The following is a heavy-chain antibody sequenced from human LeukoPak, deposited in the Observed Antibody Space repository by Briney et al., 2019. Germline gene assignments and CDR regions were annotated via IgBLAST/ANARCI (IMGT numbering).Heavy chain of an antibody. CDR3: ARVRMRGYSYGPFDY. CDR1: GGSFSGYY. Sequence: PSETLPLTCAVYGGSFSGYYWSWTRQPPGKGLEWIGEINHSGSTNYNPSLKSRVTISVDTSKNQFSLKLSSVTAADTAVYYCARVRMRGYSYGPFDYWGQGTLVTVSS. J-gene: IGHJ4*02. D-gene: IGHD5-18*01. V-gene: IGHV4-34*01. CDR2: INHSGST.